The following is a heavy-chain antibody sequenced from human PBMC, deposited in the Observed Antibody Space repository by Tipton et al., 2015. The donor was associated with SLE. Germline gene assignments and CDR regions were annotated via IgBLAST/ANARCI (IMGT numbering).Heavy chain of an antibody. Sequence: SLRLSCAASGFTFSSYSMNWVRQTPWKGLEWVSSISSSSSYIYYADSVKGRFTISRDNSKNTRYLQMNSLRAEDTAVYYCAKDWATGAFDIWGQGTMVTVSS. CDR1: GFTFSSYS. V-gene: IGHV3-21*04. D-gene: IGHD1-1*01. CDR3: AKDWATGAFDI. J-gene: IGHJ3*02. CDR2: ISSSSSYI.